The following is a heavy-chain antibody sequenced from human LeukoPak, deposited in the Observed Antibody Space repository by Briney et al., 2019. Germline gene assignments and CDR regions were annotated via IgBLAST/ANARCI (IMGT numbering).Heavy chain of an antibody. V-gene: IGHV3-23*01. CDR3: ARAPTDYPFGY. D-gene: IGHD3-10*01. J-gene: IGHJ4*02. Sequence: GGSLRLSCAASGFSFSNYAMSWVRQAPGKGLEWVSSISDSGGSTCYADAVKGRFTISRDNSDNTLYLQMNGLRVEDTAVYYCARAPTDYPFGYWGQGTLVFVTS. CDR2: ISDSGGST. CDR1: GFSFSNYA.